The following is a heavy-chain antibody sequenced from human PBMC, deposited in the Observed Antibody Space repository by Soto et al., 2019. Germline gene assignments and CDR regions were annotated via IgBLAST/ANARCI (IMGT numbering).Heavy chain of an antibody. V-gene: IGHV4-34*01. J-gene: IGHJ4*02. CDR3: VRGAMIRGIIEPLDY. CDR1: GGSFSDYY. CDR2: INHSGIT. Sequence: PSETLSLTCAVYGGSFSDYYWSWIRQPPGKGLEWIGEINHSGITNYNPSLESRVTLSVDTSKKQFSLKLISVIAADTAVYYCVRGAMIRGIIEPLDYWGQGXLVTVSS. D-gene: IGHD3-10*01.